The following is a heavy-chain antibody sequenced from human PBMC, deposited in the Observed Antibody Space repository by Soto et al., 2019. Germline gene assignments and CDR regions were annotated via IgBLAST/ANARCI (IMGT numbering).Heavy chain of an antibody. CDR2: IFWNDER. J-gene: IGHJ4*02. V-gene: IGHV2-26*01. CDR1: EFSLSKARMG. Sequence: QVTLKESGPVLVKPTETLTLTCSVSEFSLSKARMGVSWIRQPPGKALEWLAHIFWNDERSYNTSLKSRLTISRDTSKSQVVLTMTNVDPVDTGTYFCARALREGLPIYYFDSWGQGTLVTVSS. D-gene: IGHD1-26*01. CDR3: ARALREGLPIYYFDS.